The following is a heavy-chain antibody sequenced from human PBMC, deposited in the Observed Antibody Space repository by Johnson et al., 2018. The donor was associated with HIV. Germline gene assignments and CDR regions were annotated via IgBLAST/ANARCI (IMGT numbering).Heavy chain of an antibody. CDR3: AREAYCSGGSCYDAFDI. D-gene: IGHD2-15*01. CDR2: TPGGDGGT. V-gene: IGHV3-23*04. J-gene: IGHJ3*02. Sequence: VQLVESGGGLVQPGGSLRVSCAASGFKYAASGLAFSNYAVKWVSHTPGGDGGTSFADSVKGRFTISRDNSKNTLYLQMNSLRAEDTAVYYCAREAYCSGGSCYDAFDIWGQGTMVTVSS. CDR1: GFKYAAS.